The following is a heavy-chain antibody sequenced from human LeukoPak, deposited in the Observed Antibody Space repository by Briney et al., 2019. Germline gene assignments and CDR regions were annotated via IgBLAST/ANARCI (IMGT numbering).Heavy chain of an antibody. CDR1: GFSVTSNH. V-gene: IGHV3-21*01. CDR3: ARGNSCSGGSCSYYFDC. CDR2: ISSSSSYM. Sequence: PGGSLRLSCAASGFSVTSNHMNWVRQAPGKGLEWVSSISSSSSYMYYADSVKGRFTISRDNAKNSLYLQMNSLRAEDTAVYYCARGNSCSGGSCSYYFDCWGQGTLVTVSS. J-gene: IGHJ4*02. D-gene: IGHD2-15*01.